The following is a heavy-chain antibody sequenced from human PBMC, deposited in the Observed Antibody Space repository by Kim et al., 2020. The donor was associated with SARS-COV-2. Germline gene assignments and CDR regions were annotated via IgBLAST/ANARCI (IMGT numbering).Heavy chain of an antibody. Sequence: SETLSLTCAVYGGSFSGYYWSWIRQPPGKGLEWIGEINHSGSTNYNPSLKSRVTISVDTSKNQFSLKLSSVTAADTAVYYCARGEGAGDYYYGMDVWGQG. J-gene: IGHJ6*02. CDR2: INHSGST. CDR1: GGSFSGYY. CDR3: ARGEGAGDYYYGMDV. D-gene: IGHD1-26*01. V-gene: IGHV4-34*01.